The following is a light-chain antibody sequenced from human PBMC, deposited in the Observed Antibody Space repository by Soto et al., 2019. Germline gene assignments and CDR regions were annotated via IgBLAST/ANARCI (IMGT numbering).Light chain of an antibody. CDR2: LGS. CDR3: MQALQTPLYT. Sequence: DIVMTQSPLSLPVSPGEPASISCRSSQSLLHSNGYNYLDWYLQKPGQSPPLMIYLGSNRASGVPDRFSGSGSGADFTLKTSRVEAEDLEIYYCMQALQTPLYTFGQGTKVEIK. J-gene: IGKJ2*01. V-gene: IGKV2-28*01. CDR1: QSLLHSNGYNY.